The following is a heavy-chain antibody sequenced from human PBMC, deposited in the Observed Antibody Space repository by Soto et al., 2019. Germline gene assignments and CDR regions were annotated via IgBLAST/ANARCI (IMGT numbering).Heavy chain of an antibody. CDR1: GFTFSSYA. Sequence: GGSLRLSCAASGFTFSSYAMSWVRQAPGKGLEWVSAISGSGGSTYYADSVKGRFTISRDNSKSTLYLQMNSLRAEDTAVYYCAKLMSRISGYFDYWGQGTLVTVSS. CDR2: ISGSGGST. V-gene: IGHV3-23*01. J-gene: IGHJ4*02. CDR3: AKLMSRISGYFDY.